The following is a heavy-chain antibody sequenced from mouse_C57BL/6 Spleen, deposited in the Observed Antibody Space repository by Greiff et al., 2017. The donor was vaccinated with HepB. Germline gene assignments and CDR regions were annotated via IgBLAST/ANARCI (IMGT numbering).Heavy chain of an antibody. CDR3: ARRDLLLRYYAMDY. V-gene: IGHV1-26*01. J-gene: IGHJ4*01. CDR1: GYTFTDYY. CDR2: INPNNGGT. D-gene: IGHD1-1*01. Sequence: EVQLQQSGPELVKPGASVKISCKASGYTFTDYYMNWVKQSHGKSLEWIGDINPNNGGTSYNQKFKGKATLTVDKSSSTAYMELRSLTSEDSAVYYCARRDLLLRYYAMDYWGQGTSVTVSS.